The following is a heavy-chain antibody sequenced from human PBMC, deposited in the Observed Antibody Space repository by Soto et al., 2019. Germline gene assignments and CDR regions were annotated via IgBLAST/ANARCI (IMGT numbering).Heavy chain of an antibody. Sequence: SEALSLPFTCSGGSIRSGGFYWGWIRQHPGKGLEWIGYIYYSGSTYYNPSLKSRVTISVDTSKNQFSLKLSSVTAADTAVYYCARDLGKRSGCSGMDVWGQGTTVTVSS. CDR3: ARDLGKRSGCSGMDV. CDR2: IYYSGST. CDR1: GGSIRSGGFY. D-gene: IGHD3-3*01. V-gene: IGHV4-31*03. J-gene: IGHJ6*02.